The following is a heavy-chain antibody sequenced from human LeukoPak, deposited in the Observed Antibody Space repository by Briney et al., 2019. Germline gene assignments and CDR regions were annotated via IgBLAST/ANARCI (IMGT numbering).Heavy chain of an antibody. J-gene: IGHJ4*02. CDR1: GFTFSSYG. V-gene: IGHV3-30*02. CDR3: ATDRLLVSGALD. D-gene: IGHD3-10*02. CDR2: IWYDGSNK. Sequence: GGSLRLSCAASGFTFSSYGMHWVRQAPGKGLEWVAVIWYDGSNKYYADSVKGRFTISRDNSKNTLYLQMNSLRSEDTAVYYCATDRLLVSGALDWGQGTLVTVSS.